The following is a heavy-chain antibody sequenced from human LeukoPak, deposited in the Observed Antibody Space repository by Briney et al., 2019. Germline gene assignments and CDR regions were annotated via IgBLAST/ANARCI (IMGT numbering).Heavy chain of an antibody. CDR3: ATVGYSYGAFDY. CDR1: GYTLSEIS. D-gene: IGHD5-18*01. Sequence: ASVKVSCKVSGYTLSEISMYWVRQAPGKGLEWMGGIDREDGQTIYAQKFQGRVTMTEDTSTDTAYMDVSRLTSEDTAFYYCATVGYSYGAFDYWGQGTLVTVSS. V-gene: IGHV1-24*01. CDR2: IDREDGQT. J-gene: IGHJ4*02.